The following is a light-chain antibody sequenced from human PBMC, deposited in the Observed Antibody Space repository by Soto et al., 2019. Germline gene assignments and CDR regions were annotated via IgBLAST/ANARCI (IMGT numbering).Light chain of an antibody. V-gene: IGLV2-14*01. J-gene: IGLJ2*01. Sequence: QSALTQPASVSGSPGQSITISCTGTSSDVGAYNDVSWYQQYPGKAPKLIIYEVRHRPPRVSNRFSASKSGDTASLPISGLQADDEGFYYCSSYTRNDTVVFGGGTKLTVL. CDR2: EVR. CDR1: SSDVGAYND. CDR3: SSYTRNDTVV.